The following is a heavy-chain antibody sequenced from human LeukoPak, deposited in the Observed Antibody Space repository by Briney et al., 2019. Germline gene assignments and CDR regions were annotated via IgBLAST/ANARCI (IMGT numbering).Heavy chain of an antibody. J-gene: IGHJ4*02. V-gene: IGHV1-2*02. CDR1: GYTFTGYY. Sequence: ASVKVSCKASGYTFTGYYMHWVRQAPGQGLEWMGWINPNSGGTNYAQKFQGRVTMTRDTSISTAYMELSRLRSDDTAGYYCARDRPTYYDFWSGSPVFDYWGQGTLVTVSS. CDR2: INPNSGGT. D-gene: IGHD3-3*01. CDR3: ARDRPTYYDFWSGSPVFDY.